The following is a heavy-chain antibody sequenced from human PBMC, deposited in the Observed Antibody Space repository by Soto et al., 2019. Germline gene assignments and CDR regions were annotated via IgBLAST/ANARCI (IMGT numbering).Heavy chain of an antibody. CDR3: TRGRTETRPLGCSSTSCYNGKLENWFDP. Sequence: QVQLVQSGAEVKKPGASVKVSCKASGYTFTSYGITWVRQAPGQGLEWMGWISAYNGNTNYAQKLQGRVTMTTDPSTSTAYMELRSLRSDDTAVYYCTRGRTETRPLGCSSTSCYNGKLENWFDPWGQGTPVTVSS. CDR2: ISAYNGNT. J-gene: IGHJ5*02. V-gene: IGHV1-18*04. D-gene: IGHD2-2*02. CDR1: GYTFTSYG.